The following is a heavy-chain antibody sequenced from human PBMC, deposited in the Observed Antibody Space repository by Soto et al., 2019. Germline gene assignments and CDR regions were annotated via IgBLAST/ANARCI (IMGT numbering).Heavy chain of an antibody. CDR3: AKTQTFNGYYGGFDA. V-gene: IGHV3-23*01. D-gene: IGHD3-3*01. Sequence: PGGSLRLSCAATGFSFAGYALTWVRQAPGKGLERLSAVSGGGASTYYADSVRGRFSISRDVSGNMIYLQLNRLTAGDTATYYCAKTQTFNGYYGGFDAWGQGTRVTVSS. CDR1: GFSFAGYA. CDR2: VSGGGAST. J-gene: IGHJ4*02.